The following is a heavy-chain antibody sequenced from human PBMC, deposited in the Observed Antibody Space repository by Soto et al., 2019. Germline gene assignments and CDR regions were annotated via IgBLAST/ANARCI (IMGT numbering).Heavy chain of an antibody. CDR3: AREFCSGGNCYTYYFDP. CDR2: ISGNGGTT. Sequence: GGSLRLSCAASGFTFSDYYMSWIRQAPGKGLEWVSTISGNGGTTYYADSVKGRFTFSRDNSKNTLFLQMNSLRDEDTAVYYCAREFCSGGNCYTYYFDPWGQGIPVTVSS. D-gene: IGHD2-15*01. V-gene: IGHV3-23*01. CDR1: GFTFSDYY. J-gene: IGHJ5*02.